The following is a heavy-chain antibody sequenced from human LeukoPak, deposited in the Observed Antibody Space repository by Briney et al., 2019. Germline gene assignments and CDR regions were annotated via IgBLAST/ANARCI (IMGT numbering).Heavy chain of an antibody. D-gene: IGHD3-22*01. V-gene: IGHV3-7*03. Sequence: GGSLRLSCAASGFTFSSYWMSWVRQAPGKGLEWVANIKQDGSEKYYVDSVKGRFTISRDNSKNSLDLQMNSLRAEDTALYYCAKTRNYYDSSGYWTFDYWGQGTLVTVSS. J-gene: IGHJ4*02. CDR3: AKTRNYYDSSGYWTFDY. CDR2: IKQDGSEK. CDR1: GFTFSSYW.